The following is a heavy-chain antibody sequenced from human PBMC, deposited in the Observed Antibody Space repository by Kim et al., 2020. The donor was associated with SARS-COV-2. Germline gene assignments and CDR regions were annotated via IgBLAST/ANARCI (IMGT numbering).Heavy chain of an antibody. CDR3: ARTVIGIAAAGDY. CDR2: IDPSDSYT. D-gene: IGHD6-13*01. Sequence: GESLKISCKGSGYSFTSYWISWVRQMPGKGLEWMGRIDPSDSYTNYSPSFQGHVTISADKSISTAYLQWSSLKASDTAMYYCARTVIGIAAAGDYWGQGTLVTVSS. CDR1: GYSFTSYW. J-gene: IGHJ4*02. V-gene: IGHV5-10-1*01.